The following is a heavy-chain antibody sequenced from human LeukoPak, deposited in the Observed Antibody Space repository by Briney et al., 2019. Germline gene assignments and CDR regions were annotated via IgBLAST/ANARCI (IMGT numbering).Heavy chain of an antibody. J-gene: IGHJ5*02. V-gene: IGHV4-4*07. CDR2: IYTSGST. Sequence: SETLSLTCTVSGGSISSYYWSWIRQPAGKGLVWIGRIYTSGSTNYNPSLKSRVTMSVDTSKNQFSLKLSSVTAADTAVYYCARDVGIQLWLTWGQGTLVTVSS. D-gene: IGHD5-18*01. CDR3: ARDVGIQLWLT. CDR1: GGSISSYY.